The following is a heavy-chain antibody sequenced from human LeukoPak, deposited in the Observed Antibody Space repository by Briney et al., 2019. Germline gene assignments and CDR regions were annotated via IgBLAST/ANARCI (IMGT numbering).Heavy chain of an antibody. J-gene: IGHJ5*02. CDR3: ARKRLRYFANWFDP. CDR1: GYTFTSYD. D-gene: IGHD3-9*01. V-gene: IGHV1-8*01. Sequence: ASVKVSCKASGYTFTSYDINWVRQATGQGLGWMGWMNPNSGNTGYAQKFQGRVTMTRNTSISTAYMELSSLRSEDTAVYYCARKRLRYFANWFDPWGQGTLVTVSS. CDR2: MNPNSGNT.